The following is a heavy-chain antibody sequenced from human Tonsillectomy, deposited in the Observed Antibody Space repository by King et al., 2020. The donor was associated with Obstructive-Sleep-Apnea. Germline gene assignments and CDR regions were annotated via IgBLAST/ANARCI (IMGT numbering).Heavy chain of an antibody. CDR1: GFTFSSYS. CDR2: ISSSSSYI. V-gene: IGHV3-21*01. CDR3: ARVSRGAVVAHFDY. J-gene: IGHJ4*02. Sequence: VQLVESGGGLVKPGGSLRLSCAASGFTFSSYSMNWVRQAPGKGLEWVSSISSSSSYIYYADSVKGRFTISRDNAKNSLYLQMNSLRAEDTAVYYCARVSRGAVVAHFDYWGQGTLVTVSS. D-gene: IGHD3-22*01.